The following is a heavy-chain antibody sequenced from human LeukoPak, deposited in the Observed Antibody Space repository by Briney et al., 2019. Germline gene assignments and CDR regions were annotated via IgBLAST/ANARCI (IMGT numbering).Heavy chain of an antibody. Sequence: GESLKISCKGSGYSFTSYLIGWVRQMPGKGLEWMGIIYPGDSDIRYSPSFQGQVIISADKSISTAYLQWSSLKASDTAIYYCARSCSSTSCYLTDAFDIWGQGTMVTVSS. V-gene: IGHV5-51*01. D-gene: IGHD2-2*01. CDR2: IYPGDSDI. CDR1: GYSFTSYL. J-gene: IGHJ3*02. CDR3: ARSCSSTSCYLTDAFDI.